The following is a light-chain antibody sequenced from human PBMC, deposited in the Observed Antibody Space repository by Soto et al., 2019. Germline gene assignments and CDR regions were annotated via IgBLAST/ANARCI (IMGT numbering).Light chain of an antibody. Sequence: QSALTQPASVSESPGQSITISCTGTSSDIGVSTFVSWYQQHPGKAPELIIYEVSDRPSGVSHRFSGSKSGNTASLTISGLQAEDEADYYCGSWDSSLSAYVFGTGTKVTVL. J-gene: IGLJ1*01. V-gene: IGLV2-14*01. CDR1: SSDIGVSTF. CDR2: EVS. CDR3: GSWDSSLSAYV.